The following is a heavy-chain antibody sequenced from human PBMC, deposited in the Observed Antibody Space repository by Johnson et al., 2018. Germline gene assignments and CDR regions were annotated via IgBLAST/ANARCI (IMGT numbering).Heavy chain of an antibody. CDR2: RWFDERNE. Sequence: QVQLGQSGGGVVQPGRSLGLCCAASGFTFSSYGMHWVRQAPGKGLEWVAGRWFDERNEHYADSVRGRFTISRDNYKNTVYLKMNSLRGEDTAVYYCARDGSPSPSCFVDWGQGTLLTVSS. CDR3: ARDGSPSPSCFVD. J-gene: IGHJ4*02. D-gene: IGHD1-1*01. CDR1: GFTFSSYG. V-gene: IGHV3-33*01.